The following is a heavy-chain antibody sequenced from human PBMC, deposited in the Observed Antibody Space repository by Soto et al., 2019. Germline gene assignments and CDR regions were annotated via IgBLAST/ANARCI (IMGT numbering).Heavy chain of an antibody. J-gene: IGHJ3*02. V-gene: IGHV3-23*01. CDR3: ALSLRGLAVDI. D-gene: IGHD3-16*01. CDR2: ISGSGDSI. Sequence: EVQLLESGGGLVQPGGSLRLSCAASGFTFSNYAMSWVRQAPGKGLDWVSSISGSGDSIDYADSVKGRFTISRDNSKNTMYLRMNGLRAEDTAVYYCALSLRGLAVDIWGQGTMVTVSS. CDR1: GFTFSNYA.